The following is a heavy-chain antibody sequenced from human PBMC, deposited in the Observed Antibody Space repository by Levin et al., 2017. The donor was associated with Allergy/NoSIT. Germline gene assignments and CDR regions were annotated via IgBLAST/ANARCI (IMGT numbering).Heavy chain of an antibody. CDR3: ASLSNSGLGGY. Sequence: TASETLSLTCTVSGGSISSGDYYWSWIRQPPGKGLEWIGYIYYSGSTYYNPSLKSRVTISVDTSKNQFSLKLSSVTAADTAVYYCASLSNSGLGGYWGQGTLVTVSS. CDR2: IYYSGST. D-gene: IGHD6-19*01. CDR1: GGSISSGDYY. V-gene: IGHV4-30-4*01. J-gene: IGHJ4*02.